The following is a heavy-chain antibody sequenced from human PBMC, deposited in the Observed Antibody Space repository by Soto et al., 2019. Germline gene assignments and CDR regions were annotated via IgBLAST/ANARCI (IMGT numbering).Heavy chain of an antibody. V-gene: IGHV3-74*01. D-gene: IGHD5-12*01. CDR1: GFGFSSYW. CDR3: AREMATISLGAFDI. Sequence: LRLSCAASGFGFSSYWMHWVRQAPGKGLVWVSRTNNDGDTTTYADSVRGRFTSFRDNAKNTLYLQMTSLGVEDTAVYYCAREMATISLGAFDIWGQGTMVTVSS. CDR2: TNNDGDTT. J-gene: IGHJ3*02.